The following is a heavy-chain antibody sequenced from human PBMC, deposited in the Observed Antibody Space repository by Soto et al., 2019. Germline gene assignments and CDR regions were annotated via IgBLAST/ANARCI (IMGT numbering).Heavy chain of an antibody. J-gene: IGHJ4*02. CDR3: ARKRSSSWYDYFDY. D-gene: IGHD6-13*01. CDR2: IYYSGST. Sequence: WTWIRQPPGKGLEWIGSIYYSGSTNYNPSLKSRVTISVDTSKHQFSLKLSSVTAADTAIYYCARKRSSSWYDYFDYWGQGTLVTVSS. V-gene: IGHV4-59*01.